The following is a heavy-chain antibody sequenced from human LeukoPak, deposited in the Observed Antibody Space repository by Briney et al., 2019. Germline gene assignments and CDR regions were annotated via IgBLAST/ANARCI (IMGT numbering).Heavy chain of an antibody. CDR2: INPNGGST. J-gene: IGHJ6*02. Sequence: ASVKVSCKASGYTFTSYYMHWVRQAPGQGLEWMGIINPNGGSTSYAQKFQGRVTMTRDTSTSTVYMELSSLRSEDTAVYYCASDRRMITFGGVIELYYYGMDVWGQGTTVTVSS. D-gene: IGHD3-16*02. CDR1: GYTFTSYY. CDR3: ASDRRMITFGGVIELYYYGMDV. V-gene: IGHV1-46*01.